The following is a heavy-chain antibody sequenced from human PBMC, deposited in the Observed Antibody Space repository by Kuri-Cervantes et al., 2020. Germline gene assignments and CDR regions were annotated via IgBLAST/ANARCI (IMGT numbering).Heavy chain of an antibody. Sequence: LSLTCAASGFTFSSYWMSWVRQAPGKGLEWVANIKQDGSEKYYVDSVKGRFTISRDNAKNSLYLQMNSLRAEDTAVYYCARDGLPRVPLVRGVIIGAFDIWGQGTMVTVSS. D-gene: IGHD3-10*01. CDR1: GFTFSSYW. CDR2: IKQDGSEK. CDR3: ARDGLPRVPLVRGVIIGAFDI. V-gene: IGHV3-7*01. J-gene: IGHJ3*02.